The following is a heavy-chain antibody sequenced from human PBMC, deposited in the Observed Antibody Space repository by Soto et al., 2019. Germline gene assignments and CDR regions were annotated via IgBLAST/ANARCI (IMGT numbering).Heavy chain of an antibody. D-gene: IGHD3-16*01. CDR1: GYTFTGYY. V-gene: IGHV1-2*06. CDR2: SNSNTGDT. Sequence: QVQLVQSGAEVEKPGASVTVSCKASGYTFTGYYIYWVRQAPGQGLEWMGRSNSNTGDTRYAQRLKEKVTMNNDTSFNTTYMKLRSLKSNDSAVYYSARTLGGAKYIQFWDQGTLVTVSS. CDR3: ARTLGGAKYIQF. J-gene: IGHJ1*01.